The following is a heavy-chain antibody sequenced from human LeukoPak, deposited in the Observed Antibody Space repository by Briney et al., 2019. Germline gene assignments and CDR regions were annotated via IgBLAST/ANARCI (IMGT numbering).Heavy chain of an antibody. CDR1: GYTLTQLS. CDR3: ARDIAYSSNWYDAFDI. D-gene: IGHD6-13*01. Sequence: GASVKVSCKVSGYTLTQLSMHWVRQAPGKGLEGMGGFDPENGETIYPQNFLGRVTMTEDTSTDTAYMEVSSLRSEDTAVYYCARDIAYSSNWYDAFDIWGQGTMVPVSS. CDR2: FDPENGET. V-gene: IGHV1-24*01. J-gene: IGHJ3*02.